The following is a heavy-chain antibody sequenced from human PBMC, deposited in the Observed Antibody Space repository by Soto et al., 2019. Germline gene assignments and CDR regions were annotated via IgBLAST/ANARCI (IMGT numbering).Heavy chain of an antibody. J-gene: IGHJ4*02. V-gene: IGHV4-31*03. CDR2: IYYSGRT. Sequence: QVQLQESGPGLVKPSKTMSLTCTVSGGSISTGGYYWTWIRQHPGKGLEWIGYIYYSGRTYYIPSLKSRVTISVATSKSQFSLTLSSVPAADTAVYYCARGLSMNLVDHWCQGTLVTVSS. CDR1: GGSISTGGYY. CDR3: ARGLSMNLVDH.